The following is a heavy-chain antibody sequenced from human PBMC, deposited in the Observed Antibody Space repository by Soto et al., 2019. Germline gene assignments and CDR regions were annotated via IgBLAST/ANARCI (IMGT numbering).Heavy chain of an antibody. D-gene: IGHD6-13*01. Sequence: EVQLVESGGGLVQPGGSLRLSCAASGFTVSSNAMSWVRQAPGKGLEWVSVIHSGGGTYYADSVKGRFTISRDNSKNTLFFQMNGLRAEDTALYYCARGVAPGTSAPDYWGQGTLVIVSS. V-gene: IGHV3-66*01. CDR1: GFTVSSNA. J-gene: IGHJ4*02. CDR2: IHSGGGT. CDR3: ARGVAPGTSAPDY.